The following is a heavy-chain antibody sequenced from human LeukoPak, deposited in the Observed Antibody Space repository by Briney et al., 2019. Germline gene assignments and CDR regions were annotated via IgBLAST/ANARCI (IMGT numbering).Heavy chain of an antibody. V-gene: IGHV3-23*01. CDR1: GFTFGSYA. D-gene: IGHD3-10*01. CDR2: IGDSGGST. J-gene: IGHJ4*02. CDR3: AKTGLKVPRSYFDY. Sequence: GRSLRLSCAASGFTFGSYAMSWVRQAPGEGLEWVSAIGDSGGSTYYADSVRGRFTISRDNSKNTLYLQMNSLRAEDTAICYCAKTGLKVPRSYFDYWGQGALVTVSS.